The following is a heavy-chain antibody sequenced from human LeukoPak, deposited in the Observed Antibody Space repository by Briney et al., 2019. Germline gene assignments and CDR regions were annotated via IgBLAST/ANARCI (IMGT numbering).Heavy chain of an antibody. CDR3: ARIPEDHRSSTSCYIDGDY. D-gene: IGHD2-2*02. V-gene: IGHV4-34*01. Sequence: SETLSLTCAVYGGSFSGYYWSWIRQPPGKGLEWIGEINHSGSTNYNPSLKSRVTISVDTSKNQFSLKLSSVTAADTAVYYCARIPEDHRSSTSCYIDGDYWGQGTLVTVSS. J-gene: IGHJ4*02. CDR1: GGSFSGYY. CDR2: INHSGST.